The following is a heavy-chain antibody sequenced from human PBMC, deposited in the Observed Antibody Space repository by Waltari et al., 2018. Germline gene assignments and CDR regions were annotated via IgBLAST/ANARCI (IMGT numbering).Heavy chain of an antibody. CDR3: ARVSRRTYRSPVPGRHYYYGMDV. V-gene: IGHV3-74*03. CDR2: ISSDASDT. Sequence: EVQLVESGGGLVQPGRSLRLSCAASGFTFDDYAMHWVRQAPGKGPLWVSRISSDASDTTYADSVKGRYTISRDNAKNTLYLKMNRLRDEDTAVYFCARVSRRTYRSPVPGRHYYYGMDVWGQGTTVTVSS. D-gene: IGHD1-1*01. J-gene: IGHJ6*02. CDR1: GFTFDDYA.